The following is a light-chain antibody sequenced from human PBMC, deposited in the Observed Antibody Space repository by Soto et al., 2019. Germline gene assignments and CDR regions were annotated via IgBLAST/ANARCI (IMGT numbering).Light chain of an antibody. Sequence: EVEMTQSPATVSVSPGERVTLSCRASQRVSSNVAWYQQKPGQAPRVLIFGASTRATGTPARFSGSGSGTEFTLTISSLQPEDFAVYYCQQRSRWPRDTFGQGTKLEIK. J-gene: IGKJ2*01. V-gene: IGKV3-15*01. CDR1: QRVSSN. CDR3: QQRSRWPRDT. CDR2: GAS.